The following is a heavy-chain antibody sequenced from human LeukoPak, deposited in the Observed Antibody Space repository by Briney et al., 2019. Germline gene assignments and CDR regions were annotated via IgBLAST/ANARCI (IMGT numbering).Heavy chain of an antibody. V-gene: IGHV3-74*01. CDR1: GFSFSSYW. Sequence: GGSLRLSCAASGFSFSSYWMHWVRQPPGKGLVWVSQINTDGSSTNYADAVEGRFTISRDNAKNTLYLQMNSLRAEDAAVYYCVRDLESNYWGQGTLVTVSS. CDR2: INTDGSST. D-gene: IGHD3-10*01. J-gene: IGHJ4*02. CDR3: VRDLESNY.